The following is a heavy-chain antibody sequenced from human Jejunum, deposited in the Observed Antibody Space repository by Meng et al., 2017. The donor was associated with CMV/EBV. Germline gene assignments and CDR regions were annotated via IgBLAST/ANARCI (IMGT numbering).Heavy chain of an antibody. Sequence: SCAASGFTFSNYWMSWVGQAPGTGLELVANIRQDGSERFYVGSVKGRFTSSRDNAKSSLYLQMNSLRGDDSAVYYCGRNRVDHWGQGTLVTVSS. CDR3: GRNRVDH. CDR2: IRQDGSER. J-gene: IGHJ4*02. CDR1: GFTFSNYW. D-gene: IGHD3-10*01. V-gene: IGHV3-7*01.